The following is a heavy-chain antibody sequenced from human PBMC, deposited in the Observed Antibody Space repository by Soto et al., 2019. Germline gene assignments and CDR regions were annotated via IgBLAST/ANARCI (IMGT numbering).Heavy chain of an antibody. Sequence: QVQLVQSGAEVKKPGASVKVSCKASGYTFITYGVSWVRQAPGQGLDWLGWISTYNGNTRYAERLQGRVTMTTDTTTNPASMELRNLRSDDTAVYYCARGPTDYYDNSANYFLDYWGQGTLVTVSS. CDR3: ARGPTDYYDNSANYFLDY. CDR1: GYTFITYG. D-gene: IGHD3-22*01. J-gene: IGHJ4*02. CDR2: ISTYNGNT. V-gene: IGHV1-18*01.